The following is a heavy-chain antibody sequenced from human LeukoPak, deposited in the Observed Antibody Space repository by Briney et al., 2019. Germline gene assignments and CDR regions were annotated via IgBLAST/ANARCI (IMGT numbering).Heavy chain of an antibody. CDR3: ARVLRSSSWTYYYYYMDV. CDR2: IYYSGST. J-gene: IGHJ6*03. Sequence: SETLSLTCTVSGGSISSSSYYWAWIRQPPGKGLEWIGYIYYSGSTNYNPSLKSRVTISVDTSKNQFSLKLSSVTAADTAVYYCARVLRSSSWTYYYYYMDVWGKGTTVTISS. CDR1: GGSISSSSYY. V-gene: IGHV4-61*05. D-gene: IGHD6-13*01.